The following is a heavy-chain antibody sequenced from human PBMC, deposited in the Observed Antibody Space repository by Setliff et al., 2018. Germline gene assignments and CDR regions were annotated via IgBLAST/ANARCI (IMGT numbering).Heavy chain of an antibody. CDR1: GYSFTSYW. D-gene: IGHD1-1*01. CDR3: ASPSGMTQHYYYGMDV. Sequence: GESLKISCKGSGYSFTSYWISWVRQMPGKGLEWMGRIDPSDSYTNYSPSFQGHVTISADKSISTAYLQWSSPKASDTAMYYCASPSGMTQHYYYGMDVWGQGTTVTVSS. J-gene: IGHJ6*02. CDR2: IDPSDSYT. V-gene: IGHV5-10-1*01.